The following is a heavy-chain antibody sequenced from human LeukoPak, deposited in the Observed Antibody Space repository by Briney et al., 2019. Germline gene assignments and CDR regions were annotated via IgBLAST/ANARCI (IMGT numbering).Heavy chain of an antibody. CDR2: INHSGST. CDR3: ARESTVTTYYYYYMDV. CDR1: GGSFSGYY. D-gene: IGHD4-17*01. V-gene: IGHV4-34*01. Sequence: PSETLSLTCAVYGGSFSGYYWSWIRQPPGKGLEWIGEINHSGSTNYNPSLKSRVTISVDTSKNQFSLKLSSVTAADTAVYYCARESTVTTYYYYYMDVWGKGTTVTVSS. J-gene: IGHJ6*03.